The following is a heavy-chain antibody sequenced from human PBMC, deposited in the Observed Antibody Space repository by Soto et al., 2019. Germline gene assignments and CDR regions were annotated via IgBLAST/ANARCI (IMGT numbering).Heavy chain of an antibody. Sequence: LRVRNRVAWVSFSNQAMHCVRKKTGKGLEWVAAISNDGNRQLYADSVKDRFTISRDNSRNTLDLQMNNLRTEDTGVYFCARDIYSYGSVGTPDIWGQGTMVTVSS. CDR3: ARDIYSYGSVGTPDI. J-gene: IGHJ3*02. V-gene: IGHV3-30-3*01. CDR2: ISNDGNRQ. D-gene: IGHD5-18*01. CDR1: WVSFSNQA.